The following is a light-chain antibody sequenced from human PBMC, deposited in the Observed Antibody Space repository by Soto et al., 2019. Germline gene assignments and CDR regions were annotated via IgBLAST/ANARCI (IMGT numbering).Light chain of an antibody. CDR2: GAS. CDR1: QSVSSSY. CDR3: QKYGSSSNS. V-gene: IGKV3-20*01. Sequence: ELEWTRPRGTLAITPAEEPSVGNESSQSVSSSYLAWYQQKPGQAPRLLIYGASSRATGIPDRFSGSGSGTVFTPTISRLEPEDFAVYYCQKYGSSSNSFGQGTRREIK. J-gene: IGKJ5*01.